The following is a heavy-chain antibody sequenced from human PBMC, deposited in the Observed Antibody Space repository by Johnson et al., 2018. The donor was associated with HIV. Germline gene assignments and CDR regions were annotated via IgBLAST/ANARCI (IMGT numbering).Heavy chain of an antibody. D-gene: IGHD1-26*01. J-gene: IGHJ3*02. V-gene: IGHV3-30*04. Sequence: VQLLESGGGVVQPGRSLRLSCAASGFTFSSYAMHWVRQAPGKGLEWVAVISYDGSNKYYADSVKGRFTISRDNSKNTLYLQMNSLRAEDTAVYYCAKDLWERYYADAFDIWGQGTMVTVSS. CDR2: ISYDGSNK. CDR3: AKDLWERYYADAFDI. CDR1: GFTFSSYA.